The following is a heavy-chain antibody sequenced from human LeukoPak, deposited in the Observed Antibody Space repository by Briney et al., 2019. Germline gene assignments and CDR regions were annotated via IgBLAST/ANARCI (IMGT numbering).Heavy chain of an antibody. Sequence: PSETLSLTCTVSGGSINSYYWTWIRQPAGKGLEWIGRIYSSGSTNYNPSLKSRVTMSGDTSKNQFSLKLSSVTAADTAVYYCARHAESGYDRFDHWGQGTLVTVSS. CDR1: GGSINSYY. J-gene: IGHJ4*02. CDR2: IYSSGST. D-gene: IGHD5-12*01. CDR3: ARHAESGYDRFDH. V-gene: IGHV4-4*07.